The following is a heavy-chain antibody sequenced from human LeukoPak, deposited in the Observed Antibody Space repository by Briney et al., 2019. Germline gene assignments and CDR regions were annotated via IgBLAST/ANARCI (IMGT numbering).Heavy chain of an antibody. J-gene: IGHJ4*02. CDR1: GYSFTSYW. CDR3: ARHPGSPINPYYFDY. Sequence: GESLKISCKGSGYSFTSYWIGWVRQMPGKGLEWMGIIYPGDSDTRYSPSFQGQVTTSADKSISTAYLQWSSLKASDTAMYYCARHPGSPINPYYFDYWGQGTLVTVSS. D-gene: IGHD1-26*01. V-gene: IGHV5-51*01. CDR2: IYPGDSDT.